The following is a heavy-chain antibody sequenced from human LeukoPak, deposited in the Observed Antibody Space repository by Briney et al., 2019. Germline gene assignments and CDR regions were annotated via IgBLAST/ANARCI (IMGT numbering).Heavy chain of an antibody. V-gene: IGHV3-7*01. CDR3: ARDGYCSSTSCSYYYYYGMDV. CDR1: GFTFSSYW. Sequence: PGGSLGLSCAASGFTFSSYWMSWVRQAPGKGLEWVANIKQDGSEKYYVDSVKGRFTISRDNAKNSLYLQMNSLRAEDTAVYYCARDGYCSSTSCSYYYYYGMDVWGQGTTVTVSS. J-gene: IGHJ6*02. D-gene: IGHD2-2*03. CDR2: IKQDGSEK.